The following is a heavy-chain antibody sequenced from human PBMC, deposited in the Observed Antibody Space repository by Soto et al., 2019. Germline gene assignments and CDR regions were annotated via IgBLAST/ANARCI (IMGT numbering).Heavy chain of an antibody. CDR3: ARFRESNWFDP. J-gene: IGHJ5*02. CDR1: GGSISSYY. CDR2: IYYSGST. Sequence: SETLSLTCTVSGGSISSYYWSWIRQPPGKGLEWIGYIYYSGSTNYNPSLKSRVTISVDTSKNQFSLKLSSVTAADTAVYYCARFRESNWFDPWGQGTLVTVSS. V-gene: IGHV4-59*01.